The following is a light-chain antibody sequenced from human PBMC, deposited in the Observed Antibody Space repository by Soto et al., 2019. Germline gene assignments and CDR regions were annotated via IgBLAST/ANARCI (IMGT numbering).Light chain of an antibody. CDR1: QDITNY. CDR2: DAS. J-gene: IGKJ4*01. Sequence: DIQMTQSPSSLSASVGDRVTITCQASQDITNYLNWCQHKPGKAPKLLIYDASNLETGVPSRFSGSRSETAFTFTISSLQPEDIATYYCQQYDNLPRGTFGGGTKVEIK. V-gene: IGKV1-33*01. CDR3: QQYDNLPRGT.